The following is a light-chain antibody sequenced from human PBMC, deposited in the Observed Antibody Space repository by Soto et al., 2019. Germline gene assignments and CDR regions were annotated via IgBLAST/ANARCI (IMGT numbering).Light chain of an antibody. CDR1: QSVRSN. V-gene: IGKV3-11*01. CDR3: HQRSSWPIT. J-gene: IGKJ5*01. Sequence: EIVMTQSPATLSVSPGERSTLSCRASQSVRSNLAWYQQKPGQAPRLLIYDAFNRATGIPARFSGSGSGTDFTLTISSLEPEDFAVYYCHQRSSWPITFGQGTRLEIK. CDR2: DAF.